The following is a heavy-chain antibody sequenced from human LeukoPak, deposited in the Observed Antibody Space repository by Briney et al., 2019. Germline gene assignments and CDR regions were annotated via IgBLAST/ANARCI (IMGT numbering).Heavy chain of an antibody. Sequence: GGSLRLSCAACGFTFSSYAMSWVRQAPGKGLEWVSAISGSGGSTYYADSVKGRFTISRDNSKNTLYLQMNSLRAEDTAVYYCAKVASDYDFWSGHGGYWGQGTLVTVSS. V-gene: IGHV3-23*01. D-gene: IGHD3-3*01. CDR1: GFTFSSYA. CDR3: AKVASDYDFWSGHGGY. CDR2: ISGSGGST. J-gene: IGHJ4*02.